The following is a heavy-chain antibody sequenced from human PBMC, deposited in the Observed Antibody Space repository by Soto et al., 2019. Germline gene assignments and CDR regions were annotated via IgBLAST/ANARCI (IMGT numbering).Heavy chain of an antibody. J-gene: IGHJ4*02. V-gene: IGHV4-30-2*06. D-gene: IGHD2-8*02. CDR1: GGSISSGGFS. Sequence: PSETLSLTCAVSGGSISSGGFSWSWIRQSPGKGLELIGYIYYSGSTYYNPSLKSRVTISVDRSKNEFSLRLSSVTAADTAVYYCARATFIRKGYYYSTDDYYFDYWGQGTLVTVSS. CDR3: ARATFIRKGYYYSTDDYYFDY. CDR2: IYYSGST.